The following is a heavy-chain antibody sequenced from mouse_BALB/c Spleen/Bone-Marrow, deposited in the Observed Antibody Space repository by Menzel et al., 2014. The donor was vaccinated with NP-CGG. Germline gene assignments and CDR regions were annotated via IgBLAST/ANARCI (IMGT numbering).Heavy chain of an antibody. CDR2: IYLGNVNT. CDR3: ASGDY. J-gene: IGHJ2*01. V-gene: IGHV1S56*01. Sequence: QVQLKESGPELVKPGASVTISCKASGYTFTSYYIHWVKQRPGQGLEWIGWIYLGNVNTKYNEKFKGKATLTADKSSSTAYMQFSSLTSEDSAVYFLASGDYWGQGTTLTVSS. CDR1: GYTFTSYY.